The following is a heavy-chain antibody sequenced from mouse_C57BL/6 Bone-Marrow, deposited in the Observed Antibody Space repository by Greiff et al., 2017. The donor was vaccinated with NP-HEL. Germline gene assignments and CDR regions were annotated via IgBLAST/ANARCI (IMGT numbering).Heavy chain of an antibody. CDR2: IYPRSGNT. CDR1: GYTFTSYG. D-gene: IGHD2-1*01. CDR3: ARRRGNYEAWFAY. Sequence: VQLQQSGAELARPGASVKLSCKASGYTFTSYGISWVKQRTGQGLEWIGEIYPRSGNTYYNEKFKGKATLTADKSSSTAYMELRSLTSEDSAVYFCARRRGNYEAWFAYWGQGTLVTVSA. J-gene: IGHJ3*01. V-gene: IGHV1-81*01.